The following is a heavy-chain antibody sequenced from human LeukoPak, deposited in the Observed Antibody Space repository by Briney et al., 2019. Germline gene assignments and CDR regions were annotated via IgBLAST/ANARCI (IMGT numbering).Heavy chain of an antibody. CDR2: IYYSGIT. V-gene: IGHV4-39*07. CDR3: STMVRGVIPPTY. Sequence: PSETLSLTCTVSGGSISSSSYYWAWIRQPPEKGLEWIGTIYYSGITYYNPSLKSRITMSRDTSKNQFSLKLSSVTAADTAVYYCSTMVRGVIPPTYWGQGALVTVSS. D-gene: IGHD3-10*01. J-gene: IGHJ4*02. CDR1: GGSISSSSYY.